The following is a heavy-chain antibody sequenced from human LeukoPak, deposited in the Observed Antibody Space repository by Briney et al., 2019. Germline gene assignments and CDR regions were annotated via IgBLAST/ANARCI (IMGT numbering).Heavy chain of an antibody. CDR3: ARDGSGGPQTNWFDP. D-gene: IGHD2-15*01. Sequence: PGGSLRLSCAASGFTFSDSWMHWVRQAPGEGLVWVSRINSDGSSTIDADSVKGRFTISRDNAKNTLYLQMNSLRAEDTAVYYCARDGSGGPQTNWFDPWGQGTLVTVSS. V-gene: IGHV3-74*01. CDR2: INSDGSST. J-gene: IGHJ5*02. CDR1: GFTFSDSW.